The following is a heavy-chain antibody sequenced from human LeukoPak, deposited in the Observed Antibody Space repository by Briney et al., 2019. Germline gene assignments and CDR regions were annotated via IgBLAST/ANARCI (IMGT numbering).Heavy chain of an antibody. D-gene: IGHD3-3*01. Sequence: SVKVSCKASGGTFSSYAISWVRQAPGQGLEWMGGIIPIFDTANYAQKFQGRVTITRNTSISTAYMELSSLRSEDTAVYYCARGSSVSPYYDFWSGYLSFDIWGQGTMVTVSS. CDR3: ARGSSVSPYYDFWSGYLSFDI. J-gene: IGHJ3*02. V-gene: IGHV1-69*05. CDR2: IIPIFDTA. CDR1: GGTFSSYA.